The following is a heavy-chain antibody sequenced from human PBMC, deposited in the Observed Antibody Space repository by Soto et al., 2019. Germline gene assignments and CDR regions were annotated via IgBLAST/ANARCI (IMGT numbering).Heavy chain of an antibody. Sequence: EVQLVESGGTLTQPGGSLRLSCAVSGFSVGSNHVTWVRQATGKGLQWVSTISNDGTIYYSDSVKGRFTVSRDNSKNAFFLQMDSLGAEDTAVYYCAGYGGNSVWGQGTLVTVSS. D-gene: IGHD4-17*01. J-gene: IGHJ4*02. V-gene: IGHV3-53*01. CDR3: AGYGGNSV. CDR1: GFSVGSNH. CDR2: ISNDGTI.